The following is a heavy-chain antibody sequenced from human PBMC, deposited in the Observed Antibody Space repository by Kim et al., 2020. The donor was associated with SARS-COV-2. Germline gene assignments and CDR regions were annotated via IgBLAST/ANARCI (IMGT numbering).Heavy chain of an antibody. J-gene: IGHJ4*02. Sequence: GGSLRLSCAASGFTFNNAWMAWVRQAPGKWLEWIGRIKTKTDGETVDYAAPVKGRFTISRDDSKNTLYLQINGLKTEDTAIYYCATNRQRSSLFFDHWGQVTLVTVSA. CDR3: ATNRQRSSLFFDH. CDR2: IKTKTDGETV. D-gene: IGHD4-17*01. CDR1: GFTFNNAW. V-gene: IGHV3-15*01.